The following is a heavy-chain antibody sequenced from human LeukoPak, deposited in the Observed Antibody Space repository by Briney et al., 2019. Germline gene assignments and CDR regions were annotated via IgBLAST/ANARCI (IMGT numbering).Heavy chain of an antibody. CDR2: IYHSGST. Sequence: SQTLSLTGAVSGGSICSGGYSWSWIRQPPGKGLEWIGYIYHSGSTYYNPSLKSRVTISVDRSKNQFSLKLSSVTAADTAVYYCARVSLDTAAFDIWGQGTMVTVSS. CDR3: ARVSLDTAAFDI. D-gene: IGHD5-18*01. J-gene: IGHJ3*02. V-gene: IGHV4-30-2*01. CDR1: GGSICSGGYS.